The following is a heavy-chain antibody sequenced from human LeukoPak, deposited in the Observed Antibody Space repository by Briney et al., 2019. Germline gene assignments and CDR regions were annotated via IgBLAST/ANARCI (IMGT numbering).Heavy chain of an antibody. V-gene: IGHV3-23*01. CDR3: AKDYYDSSGSFDY. J-gene: IGHJ4*02. CDR2: ISDSGGNT. Sequence: GGSLRLSCAASGFTFSSYAMSWVRQVPGKGLEWVSAISDSGGNTYYADSVKGRFTISRDNSKNTLYLQMNSLRADDTAVYYCAKDYYDSSGSFDYWGQGTLVTVSS. D-gene: IGHD3-22*01. CDR1: GFTFSSYA.